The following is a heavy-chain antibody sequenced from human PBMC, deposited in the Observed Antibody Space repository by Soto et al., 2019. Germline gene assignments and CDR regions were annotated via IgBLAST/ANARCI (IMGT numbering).Heavy chain of an antibody. D-gene: IGHD3-10*01. J-gene: IGHJ6*02. V-gene: IGHV1-69*13. CDR1: GGTFSSYA. CDR3: ARGQLLQHYLFTCMEV. CDR2: IIPIFGTA. Sequence: ASVKVSCKASGGTFSSYAISWVRQAPGQGLEWMGGIIPIFGTANYAQKFQGRVTITADESTSTAYMELSSLRSEDTAVYYCARGQLLQHYLFTCMEVWGQGTTVTVSS.